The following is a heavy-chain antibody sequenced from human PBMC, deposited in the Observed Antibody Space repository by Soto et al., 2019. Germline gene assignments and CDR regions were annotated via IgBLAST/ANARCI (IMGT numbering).Heavy chain of an antibody. V-gene: IGHV5-51*01. D-gene: IGHD3-22*01. CDR2: VYSGDSDS. Sequence: LGESLKISCKGSGYSFINFWIGWVRQMPGKGLEWMGTVYSGDSDSRYSPSFQGQVTISADKSISTAYLQWSSLKASDTAIYYCARLSYYNSGSYRLIDYWGQG. CDR3: ARLSYYNSGSYRLIDY. J-gene: IGHJ4*02. CDR1: GYSFINFW.